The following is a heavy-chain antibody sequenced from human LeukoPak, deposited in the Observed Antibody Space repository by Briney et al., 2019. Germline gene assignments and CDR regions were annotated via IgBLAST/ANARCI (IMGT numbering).Heavy chain of an antibody. CDR3: ARDRWWFGGHYGSFDI. V-gene: IGHV3-74*01. D-gene: IGHD3-10*01. CDR1: GFTFSSYW. J-gene: IGHJ3*02. Sequence: GGSLRLSCAASGFTFSSYWMHWVRQAPGKGLVWVSRINSDGSSTSYVDSVKGRFTISRDNAKNTLYLQMNSLRAEDRAVYYCARDRWWFGGHYGSFDIWGQGTMVTVSS. CDR2: INSDGSST.